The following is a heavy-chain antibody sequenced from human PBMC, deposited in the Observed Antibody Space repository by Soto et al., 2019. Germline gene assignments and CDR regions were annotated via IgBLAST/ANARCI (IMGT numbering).Heavy chain of an antibody. CDR3: AREIVVVVVAAGWFDP. V-gene: IGHV4-31*03. CDR1: GGSISSGGYY. J-gene: IGHJ5*02. CDR2: IYYSGST. Sequence: QVQLQESGPGLVKPSQTLSLTCTVSGGSISSGGYYWSWIRQHPGKGLEWIGYIYYSGSTYYNPSLKNRVTISVDTAKNQFSPKLSSVTAADTAVYYCAREIVVVVVAAGWFDPWGQGTLVTVSS. D-gene: IGHD2-15*01.